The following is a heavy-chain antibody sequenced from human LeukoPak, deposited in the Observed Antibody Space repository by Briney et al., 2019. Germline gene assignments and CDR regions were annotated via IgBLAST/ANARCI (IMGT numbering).Heavy chain of an antibody. CDR2: IYYSGST. J-gene: IGHJ5*02. D-gene: IGHD1-7*01. V-gene: IGHV4-39*07. CDR3: ARNPRITGTMVINWFDP. Sequence: PSETLSLTCTVSGGSISSSSYYWGWLRQPPGKGLEWLGSIYYSGSTYYNPSLKSRVTISVDTSKNQFSLKLSSVTAADTAVYYCARNPRITGTMVINWFDPWGQGTLVTVSS. CDR1: GGSISSSSYY.